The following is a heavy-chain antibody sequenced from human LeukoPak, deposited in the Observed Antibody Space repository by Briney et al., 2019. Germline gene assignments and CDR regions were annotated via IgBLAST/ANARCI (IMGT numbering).Heavy chain of an antibody. J-gene: IGHJ4*02. CDR1: GFTFTSYA. CDR2: INAGNGNT. CDR3: ARIRAPSIAAAAYYFDY. D-gene: IGHD6-13*01. V-gene: IGHV1-3*01. Sequence: GGSLRLSCAAFGFTFTSYAMRWVRQAPGQRLEWMGWINAGNGNTKYSQKFQGRVTITRDTSASTAYMELSSLRSEDTAVYYCARIRAPSIAAAAYYFDYWGQGTLVTVSS.